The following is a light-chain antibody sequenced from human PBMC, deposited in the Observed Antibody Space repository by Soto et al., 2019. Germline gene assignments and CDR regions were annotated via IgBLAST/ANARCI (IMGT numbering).Light chain of an antibody. CDR2: AAS. J-gene: IGKJ1*01. V-gene: IGKV1-39*01. Sequence: DIQMTQSPSSLSASVGDRVTITCRARQSISNYLNWYQQKPGKAPKLLIYAASHLQSGVPSRFSGSGSGTDFTLTISGLQPEDSATYYCQQSYNARTFGQGTKVEIK. CDR1: QSISNY. CDR3: QQSYNART.